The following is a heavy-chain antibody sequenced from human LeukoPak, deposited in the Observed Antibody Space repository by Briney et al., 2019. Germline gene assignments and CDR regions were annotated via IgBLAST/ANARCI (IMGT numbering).Heavy chain of an antibody. CDR2: ISSSGSTI. CDR1: GFTLSSYE. Sequence: GGSLRLSCAASGFTLSSYEMNWVRQAPGKGLEWVSYISSSGSTIYYADSVKGRFTISRDNAKNSLYLQMNSLRAEDTAVYYCAREAVTLYYYYYYMDVWGKGTTVTVSS. J-gene: IGHJ6*03. V-gene: IGHV3-48*03. D-gene: IGHD4-23*01. CDR3: AREAVTLYYYYYYMDV.